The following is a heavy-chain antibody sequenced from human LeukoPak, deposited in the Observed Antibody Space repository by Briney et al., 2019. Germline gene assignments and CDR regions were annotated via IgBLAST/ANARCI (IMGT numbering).Heavy chain of an antibody. V-gene: IGHV1-18*01. CDR3: ARAGDFWSGYYFVWFDP. Sequence: GASVKVSCKASGYTFTSYGISWVRQAPGQGLEWMGWISAYNGNTNYAQKLQGRVTMTTDTSTSTAYMELRSLRSDDTAVYYCARAGDFWSGYYFVWFDPWGQGTLVTVSS. CDR1: GYTFTSYG. D-gene: IGHD3-3*01. J-gene: IGHJ5*02. CDR2: ISAYNGNT.